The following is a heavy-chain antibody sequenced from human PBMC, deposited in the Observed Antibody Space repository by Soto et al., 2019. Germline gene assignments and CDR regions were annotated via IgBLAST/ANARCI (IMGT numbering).Heavy chain of an antibody. CDR3: AKEGGLSGSYYISSSDYFDY. Sequence: QVQLVESGGGVVQPGRSLRLSCAASGFTFSRYGMHWVRQAPGKGLEWVAIISYDGSNTYYADSVKGRFTISRDNSKNTXYXQLNSLRAEDTSVYYCAKEGGLSGSYYISSSDYFDYWGQGTLVTVSS. V-gene: IGHV3-30*18. CDR2: ISYDGSNT. J-gene: IGHJ4*02. CDR1: GFTFSRYG. D-gene: IGHD1-26*01.